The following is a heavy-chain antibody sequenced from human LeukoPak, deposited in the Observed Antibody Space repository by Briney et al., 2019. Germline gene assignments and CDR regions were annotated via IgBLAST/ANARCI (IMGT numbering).Heavy chain of an antibody. Sequence: GGSLRLSCAASGFTFDDHGMSWVRQAPGKGLEWVSGINWNGGSRGYADSVKGRFTISRDNAKNSLYLQMNSLRAEDTALYYCARGLMGGYPYFDSWGQGILVTVSS. CDR1: GFTFDDHG. V-gene: IGHV3-20*04. D-gene: IGHD2-8*01. J-gene: IGHJ4*02. CDR2: INWNGGSR. CDR3: ARGLMGGYPYFDS.